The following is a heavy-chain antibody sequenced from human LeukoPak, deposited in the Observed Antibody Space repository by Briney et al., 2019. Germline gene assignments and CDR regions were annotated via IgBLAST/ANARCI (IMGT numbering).Heavy chain of an antibody. CDR2: ISAYNDNT. Sequence: ASVKVSCKASGYSFTRYGITWVRQAPGQGLEWMGWISAYNDNTNYAQKLQGRVTLTTDTSTSTAYMELRSLRSDDTAVYYCAREGYCSGGTCYSTMNWFDPWGQGTLVTASS. CDR1: GYSFTRYG. V-gene: IGHV1-18*01. D-gene: IGHD2-15*01. J-gene: IGHJ5*02. CDR3: AREGYCSGGTCYSTMNWFDP.